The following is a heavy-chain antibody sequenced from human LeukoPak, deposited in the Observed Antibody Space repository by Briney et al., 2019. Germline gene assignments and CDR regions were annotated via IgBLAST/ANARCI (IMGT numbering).Heavy chain of an antibody. CDR1: GFTVSSNY. CDR3: ARRRGGFGKGEFDY. V-gene: IGHV3-66*01. Sequence: GGSLRLSCTSSGFTVSSNYMRWVRQAPGKGLEWVSFIDADGSTSYADSVKDRFIVSRDNSKNMLFLQMSSLRAEDTAVYYCARRRGGFGKGEFDYWGQGTLVNVSS. D-gene: IGHD3-10*01. J-gene: IGHJ4*02. CDR2: IDADGST.